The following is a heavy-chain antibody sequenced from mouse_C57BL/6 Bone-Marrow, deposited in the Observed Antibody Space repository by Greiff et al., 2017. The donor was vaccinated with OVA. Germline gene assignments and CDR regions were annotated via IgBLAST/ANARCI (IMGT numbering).Heavy chain of an antibody. J-gene: IGHJ2*01. V-gene: IGHV1-53*01. CDR1: GYTFTSYW. CDR3: ARAGGVTPKRYFGC. Sequence: VQLQQPGTELVKPGASVKLSCKASGYTFTSYWMHWVKQRPGQGLEWIGKINPSNGGTNYNEKFKSKATLTVDKSSSTAYMQLSSLTSEDSAVYYGARAGGVTPKRYFGCWGQGTTLTASS. CDR2: INPSNGGT. D-gene: IGHD2-1*01.